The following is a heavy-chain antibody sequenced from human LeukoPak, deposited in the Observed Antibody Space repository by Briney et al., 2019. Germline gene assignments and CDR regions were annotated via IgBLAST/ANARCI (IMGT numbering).Heavy chain of an antibody. CDR1: GGSIIRSTDF. CDR2: IYYSGST. Sequence: SETLSDTRTVSGGSIIRSTDFSGWIRQPPGRGLQWIGTIYYSGSTYYNPSPKSRVTISISTSRNQFSLKLNSLTAADMAVYYCASSFAPDREGGFHMWGQGPMVSVFS. V-gene: IGHV4-39*01. D-gene: IGHD1-14*01. J-gene: IGHJ3*02. CDR3: ASSFAPDREGGFHM.